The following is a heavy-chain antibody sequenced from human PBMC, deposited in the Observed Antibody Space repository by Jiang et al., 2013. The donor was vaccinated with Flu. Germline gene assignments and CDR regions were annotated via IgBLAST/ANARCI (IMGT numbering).Heavy chain of an antibody. CDR1: GGSISSYY. D-gene: IGHD3-22*01. Sequence: GLVKPSETLSLTCTVSGGSISSYYWSWIRQPPGKGLEWIGYIYYSGSTNYNPSLKSRVTISVDTSKNQFSLKLSSVTAADTAVYYCARHADSSGYYSHFDYWGQGTLVTVSS. J-gene: IGHJ4*02. V-gene: IGHV4-59*01. CDR2: IYYSGST. CDR3: ARHADSSGYYSHFDY.